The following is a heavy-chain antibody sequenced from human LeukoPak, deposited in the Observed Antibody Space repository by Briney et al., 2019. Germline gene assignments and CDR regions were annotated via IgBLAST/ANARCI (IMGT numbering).Heavy chain of an antibody. CDR2: MRYDGSNE. V-gene: IGHV3-30*02. CDR3: VADFDY. J-gene: IGHJ4*02. Sequence: GGSLRLSCAASGFTFSSYAMHWVRQAPGEGLDWVAFMRYDGSNECYADSVKGRFTNPRDNSENTLYLQMNSLTVEDTAVYFCVADFDYWGQGALVTVSS. CDR1: GFTFSSYA.